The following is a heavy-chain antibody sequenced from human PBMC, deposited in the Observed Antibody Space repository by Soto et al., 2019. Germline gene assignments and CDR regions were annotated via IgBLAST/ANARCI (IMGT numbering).Heavy chain of an antibody. J-gene: IGHJ3*02. CDR1: GGSISSYY. Sequence: SETLSLTCTVSGGSISSYYWSWIRQPPGKGLEWIGYIYYSGSTNYNPSLKSRVTISVDTSKNQFSLKLSSVTAADTAVYYCARHNLIAVAGPRRAFDIWGQGTMVTVSS. V-gene: IGHV4-59*08. CDR2: IYYSGST. D-gene: IGHD6-19*01. CDR3: ARHNLIAVAGPRRAFDI.